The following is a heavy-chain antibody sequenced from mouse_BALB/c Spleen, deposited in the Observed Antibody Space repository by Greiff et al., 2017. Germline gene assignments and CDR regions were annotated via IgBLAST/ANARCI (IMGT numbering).Heavy chain of an antibody. J-gene: IGHJ4*01. CDR3: ASHYYGSSYYAMDY. Sequence: VQLQQSGPELVKPGASVKISCKASGYSFTGYFMNWVMQSHGKSLEWIGRINPYNGDTFYNQKFKGKATLTVDKSSSTAHMELRSLASEDSAVYYCASHYYGSSYYAMDYWGQGTSVTVSS. CDR1: GYSFTGYF. D-gene: IGHD1-1*01. CDR2: INPYNGDT. V-gene: IGHV1-20*02.